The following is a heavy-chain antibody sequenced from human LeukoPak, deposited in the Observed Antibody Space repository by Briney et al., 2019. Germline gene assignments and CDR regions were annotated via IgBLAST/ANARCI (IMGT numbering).Heavy chain of an antibody. CDR1: GFTFSSYA. J-gene: IGHJ4*02. V-gene: IGHV3-23*01. CDR2: ISGSGGAT. Sequence: GGSLRLSCAASGFTFSSYAMSWVRQASGKGLEWVSAISGSGGATYYADSVKGRFTISRDSSKNTLYLQMNSLRAEDTAVYYCVKRGPNGDYHFDYWGQGTLVTVSS. D-gene: IGHD4-17*01. CDR3: VKRGPNGDYHFDY.